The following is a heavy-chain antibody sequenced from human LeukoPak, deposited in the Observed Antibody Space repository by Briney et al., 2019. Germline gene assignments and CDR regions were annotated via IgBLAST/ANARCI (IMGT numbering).Heavy chain of an antibody. V-gene: IGHV3-23*01. CDR1: GFTFSSYA. D-gene: IGHD6-13*01. Sequence: GGSLRLSCAASGFTFSSYAMSWVRQAPGKGLEWVSAISGSGGSTYYADSVKGRFTISRDNSKNTLYLQMNSLRAEDTAVYYCAKDVGRERQLGWGFYWGQGTLVTVSS. J-gene: IGHJ4*02. CDR2: ISGSGGST. CDR3: AKDVGRERQLGWGFY.